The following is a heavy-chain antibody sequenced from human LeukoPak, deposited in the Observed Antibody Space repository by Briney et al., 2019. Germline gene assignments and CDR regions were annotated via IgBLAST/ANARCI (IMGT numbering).Heavy chain of an antibody. CDR1: GYTFTGYY. J-gene: IGHJ4*02. V-gene: IGHV1-2*02. CDR2: INPNSGGT. CDR3: ASSLVAAAGTSFDS. Sequence: ASVKVSCKASGYTFTGYYMHWVRQAPGQGLEWMGWINPNSGGTKYAQKFQGRVTLTRDTSISTAYMELSSLRSADTAVYYCASSLVAAAGTSFDSWGQGTLVTVSS. D-gene: IGHD6-13*01.